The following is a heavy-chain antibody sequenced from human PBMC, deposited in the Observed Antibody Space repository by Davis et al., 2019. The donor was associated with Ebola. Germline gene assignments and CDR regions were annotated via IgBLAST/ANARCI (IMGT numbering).Heavy chain of an antibody. V-gene: IGHV3-21*01. CDR2: ISSSSSYI. CDR3: AKGLRYFDWAIDY. CDR1: GFTFSSYS. Sequence: GESLKISCAASGFTFSSYSMNWVRQAPGKGLEWVSSISSSSSYIYYADSVKGRFTISRDNSKNTLYLQMNSLRAEDTAVYYCAKGLRYFDWAIDYWGQGTLVTVSS. J-gene: IGHJ4*02. D-gene: IGHD3-9*01.